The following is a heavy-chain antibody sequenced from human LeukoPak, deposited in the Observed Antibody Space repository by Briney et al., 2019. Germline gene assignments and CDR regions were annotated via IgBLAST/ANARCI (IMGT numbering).Heavy chain of an antibody. D-gene: IGHD3-3*01. Sequence: GASVKVSCKVSGYTLTELSMHWVRQAPGKGLEWMGGFDPEDGETIYAQKFQGRVTMTEDTSTDTAYMELSSLRSEDTAVYYCATGNFWSGSPHYYYYYMDVWGKGTTVTVSS. CDR3: ATGNFWSGSPHYYYYYMDV. J-gene: IGHJ6*03. V-gene: IGHV1-24*01. CDR1: GYTLTELS. CDR2: FDPEDGET.